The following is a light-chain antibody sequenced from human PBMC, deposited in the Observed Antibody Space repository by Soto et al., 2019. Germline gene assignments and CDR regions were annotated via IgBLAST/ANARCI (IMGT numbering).Light chain of an antibody. CDR3: GASYASRNGRI. CDR2: YNN. V-gene: IGLV1-44*01. CDR1: SSNIGGNT. J-gene: IGLJ2*01. Sequence: QSVLTQSPSASGTPGQRVTISCSGTSSNIGGNTVNSYQQHPGRDPKLLIYYNNQRPSGGPDRFFGSTSGTTAALAIIGVLSEDEAADYCGASYASRNGRIFGGGTKLTVL.